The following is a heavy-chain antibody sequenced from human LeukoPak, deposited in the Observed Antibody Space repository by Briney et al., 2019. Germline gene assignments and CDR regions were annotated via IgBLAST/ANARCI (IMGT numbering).Heavy chain of an antibody. D-gene: IGHD3-16*02. Sequence: SETLSLTCAVYGGSFSGYYWSWIRQPPGKGLEWIGEINHSGSTNYNPSLKSRVTISVDTSKNQFSLKLSSVTAADTAVYYCARGPLEDYVWGSYRPKEVYFDYWGQGTLVTVSS. CDR1: GGSFSGYY. J-gene: IGHJ4*02. V-gene: IGHV4-34*01. CDR3: ARGPLEDYVWGSYRPKEVYFDY. CDR2: INHSGST.